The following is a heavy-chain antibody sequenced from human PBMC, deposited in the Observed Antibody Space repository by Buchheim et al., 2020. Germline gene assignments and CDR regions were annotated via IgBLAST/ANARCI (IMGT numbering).Heavy chain of an antibody. J-gene: IGHJ6*02. CDR3: ARLRGWRYGMDL. Sequence: QVQLQESGPGLVKPSETLSLTCTVSGGSISPDYWTWIRQPPGKGLEWIGYVYYSGTTNYNPSLKSRVTISLDTSKNQCSLKLSFVTAADTAVYYCARLRGWRYGMDLWGQGTT. D-gene: IGHD6-19*01. V-gene: IGHV4-59*08. CDR2: VYYSGTT. CDR1: GGSISPDY.